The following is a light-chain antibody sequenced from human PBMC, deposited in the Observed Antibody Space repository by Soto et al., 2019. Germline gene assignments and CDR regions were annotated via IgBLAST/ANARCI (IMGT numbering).Light chain of an antibody. CDR1: SSDAGSYNL. V-gene: IGLV2-23*01. J-gene: IGLJ3*02. CDR2: EGS. CDR3: CSYAGSSTPKV. Sequence: QSALTQPASVSGSPGQSITISCTGTSSDAGSYNLVSWYQQHPGKAPKLMIYEGSKRPSGVSNRFSGSKSGNTASLTISGLQAEDEADYYCCSYAGSSTPKVFGGGTKLTVL.